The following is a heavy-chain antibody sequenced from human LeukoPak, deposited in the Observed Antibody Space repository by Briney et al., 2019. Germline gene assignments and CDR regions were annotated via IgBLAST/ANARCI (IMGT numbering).Heavy chain of an antibody. CDR2: ISYDGTNK. V-gene: IGHV3-30*04. J-gene: IGHJ4*02. CDR1: GFTFSSYA. CDR3: AKITYSPLDY. Sequence: PGGSLRLSCAASGFTFSSYAMHWVRQAPGKGLEWVSLISYDGTNKYYADSVKGRFTISRDNSKNTLYLRMNSLRPEDTAVYYCAKITYSPLDYWGQGTLVTVSS. D-gene: IGHD1-20*01.